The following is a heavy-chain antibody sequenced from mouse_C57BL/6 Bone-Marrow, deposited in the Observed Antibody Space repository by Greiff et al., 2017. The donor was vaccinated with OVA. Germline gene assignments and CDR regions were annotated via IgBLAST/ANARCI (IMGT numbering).Heavy chain of an antibody. Sequence: VQLQQSGPELVKPGASVKISCKASGYTFTDYYMNWVKQSHGKSLEWIGDINPNNGGTSYNQQFKGKATLTVDKSSSTAYMERRSLTSEDSAVYYCARSNYSNYVRAMDYWGQGTSVTVSS. J-gene: IGHJ4*01. CDR3: ARSNYSNYVRAMDY. D-gene: IGHD2-5*01. V-gene: IGHV1-26*01. CDR1: GYTFTDYY. CDR2: INPNNGGT.